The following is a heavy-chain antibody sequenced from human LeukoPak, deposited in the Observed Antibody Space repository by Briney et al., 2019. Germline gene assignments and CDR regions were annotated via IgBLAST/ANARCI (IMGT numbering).Heavy chain of an antibody. CDR3: AREVTVYYDSSGSSIDY. CDR1: GYTFTGYY. CDR2: INPNSGGT. Sequence: ASVKVSCKASGYTFTGYYMHWVRQAPGQGLEWMGRINPNSGGTNYAQKFQGRVTMTRDTSISTAYMELSRLRSDDTAVYYCAREVTVYYDSSGSSIDYGGQGTLVTVSS. V-gene: IGHV1-2*06. J-gene: IGHJ4*02. D-gene: IGHD3-22*01.